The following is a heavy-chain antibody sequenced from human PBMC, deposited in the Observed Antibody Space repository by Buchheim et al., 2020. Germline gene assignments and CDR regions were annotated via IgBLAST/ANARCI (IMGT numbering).Heavy chain of an antibody. CDR1: GGSISSGGYS. J-gene: IGHJ6*02. D-gene: IGHD4-11*01. Sequence: QLQLQESGSGLVKPSQNLSLTCAVSGGSISSGGYSWSWIRQPPGKGLEWIGYIYHSGSTYYNPSLKSRVTISVDRSKNQFSLKLSSVTAADTAVYYCAVSSGVTTRYYSYQYGMDVWGQGTT. V-gene: IGHV4-30-2*01. CDR3: AVSSGVTTRYYSYQYGMDV. CDR2: IYHSGST.